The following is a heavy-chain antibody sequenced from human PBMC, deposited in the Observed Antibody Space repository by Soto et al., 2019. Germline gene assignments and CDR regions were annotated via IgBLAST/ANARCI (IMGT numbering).Heavy chain of an antibody. J-gene: IGHJ4*02. D-gene: IGHD3-22*01. CDR1: GYTFTSYY. V-gene: IGHV1-46*03. Sequence: ASVKVSCKASGYTFTSYYMHWVRQARGQGLEWMGIINPSGGSTSYAQKFQGRVTMTRDTSTSTVYMELSSLRSEDTAVYYCARDYDSSGYPRYYFDYWGQGTLVTVSS. CDR2: INPSGGST. CDR3: ARDYDSSGYPRYYFDY.